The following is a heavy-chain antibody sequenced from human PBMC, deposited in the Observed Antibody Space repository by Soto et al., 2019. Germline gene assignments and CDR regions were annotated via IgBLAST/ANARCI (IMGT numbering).Heavy chain of an antibody. V-gene: IGHV4-39*01. CDR3: ARLVCYDSSGYCSLDY. CDR2: IYYSRST. Sequence: SETLSLTCTVSGGSISSSSYYWGWIRQPPGKGLEWIGSIYYSRSTYYNPSLRSRVTLSVDTSKNQFSLRLSSVTAADTAVYYCARLVCYDSSGYCSLDYWGQGTLVTVSS. CDR1: GGSISSSSYY. D-gene: IGHD3-22*01. J-gene: IGHJ4*02.